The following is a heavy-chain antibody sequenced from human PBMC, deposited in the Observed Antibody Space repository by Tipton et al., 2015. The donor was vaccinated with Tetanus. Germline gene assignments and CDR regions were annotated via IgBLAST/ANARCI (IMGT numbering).Heavy chain of an antibody. CDR2: INTNTGNP. CDR3: ARARTVQHQLIGWDILGY. CDR1: GYTFTSSA. J-gene: IGHJ4*02. Sequence: QSGAEVKKPGASVKVSCKASGYTFTSSAMNWVRQAPGQGLEWMGWINTNTGNPTYAQTFTGRFVFSLATSVGTAYLQISSLKAEDTAVYYCARARTVQHQLIGWDILGYSGQGTLVTVSS. D-gene: IGHD6-13*01. V-gene: IGHV7-4-1*02.